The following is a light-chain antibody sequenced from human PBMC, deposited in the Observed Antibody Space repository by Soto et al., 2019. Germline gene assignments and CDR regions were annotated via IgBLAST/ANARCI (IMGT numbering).Light chain of an antibody. V-gene: IGKV3-20*01. CDR3: QQYVNSPIT. Sequence: PGERATLSCRASQTVGRNYLAWFQQKPGQAPRLLIYDASTRPTGIPDKFGGSGSGTDFTLTISRLEPEDFAVYYCQQYVNSPITFGQGTRLEIK. CDR2: DAS. CDR1: QTVGRNY. J-gene: IGKJ5*01.